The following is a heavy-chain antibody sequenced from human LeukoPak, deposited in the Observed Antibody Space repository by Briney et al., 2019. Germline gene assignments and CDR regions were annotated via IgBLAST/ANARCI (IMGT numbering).Heavy chain of an antibody. Sequence: SETLSLTCAVYGGSFSGYYWSWLRQPAGKGLEWIGRIYTSGSTNYNPSLKSRVTISVDTSKNQFSLKLSSVTAADTAVYYCARAIAARPNWFDPWGQGTLVTVSS. CDR3: ARAIAARPNWFDP. CDR1: GGSFSGYY. V-gene: IGHV4-59*10. CDR2: IYTSGST. J-gene: IGHJ5*02. D-gene: IGHD6-6*01.